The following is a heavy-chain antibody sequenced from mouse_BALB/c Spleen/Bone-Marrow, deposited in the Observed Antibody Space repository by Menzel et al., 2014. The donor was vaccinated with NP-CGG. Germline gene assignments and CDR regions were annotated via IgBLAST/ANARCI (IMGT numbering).Heavy chain of an antibody. CDR1: GFTFSSYG. D-gene: IGHD2-4*01. Sequence: EVHLVESGGGLVQPGGSLKLSCAASGFTFSSYGMSWARQTPDKRLEMIATINVNGDTTYHPDSVKGRFTISRDNVKNTLYLQMSSLKSEDTAMYYCARGYDYSSWFAYWGQGTLVTVSA. CDR3: ARGYDYSSWFAY. J-gene: IGHJ3*01. V-gene: IGHV5-6-3*01. CDR2: INVNGDTT.